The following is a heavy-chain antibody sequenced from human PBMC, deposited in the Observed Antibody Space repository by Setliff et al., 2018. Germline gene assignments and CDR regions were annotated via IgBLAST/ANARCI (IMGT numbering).Heavy chain of an antibody. Sequence: GGSLRLSCAASGFTFSNFAMDWVRQAPGKGLEWVSYISSSGSTIYYADSVKGRFTISRDNAKNSLYLQMNSMSAEDTAVYYCACPDILTGLYDYWGQGTLVTSPQ. CDR3: ACPDILTGLYDY. CDR2: ISSSGSTI. J-gene: IGHJ4*02. V-gene: IGHV3-48*03. D-gene: IGHD3-9*01. CDR1: GFTFSNFA.